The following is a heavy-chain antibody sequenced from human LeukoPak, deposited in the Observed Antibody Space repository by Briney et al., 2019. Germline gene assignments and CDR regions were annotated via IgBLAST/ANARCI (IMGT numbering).Heavy chain of an antibody. Sequence: ASVKVSCKASGYTFTGYYMHWVRQAPGQGLEWMGWINPNSGGTNYPQKFQGRVTMTRDTSISTAYMELSRLRSDDTAVYYCARVSMITFGGVIVTTYYFDYWGQGTLVTVSS. CDR2: INPNSGGT. D-gene: IGHD3-16*02. CDR3: ARVSMITFGGVIVTTYYFDY. CDR1: GYTFTGYY. J-gene: IGHJ4*02. V-gene: IGHV1-2*02.